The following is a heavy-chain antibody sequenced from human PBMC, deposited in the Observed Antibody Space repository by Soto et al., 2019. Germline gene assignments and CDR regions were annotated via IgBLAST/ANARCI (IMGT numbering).Heavy chain of an antibody. CDR3: ARSRITMVRGVIKTSPYYYGMDV. Sequence: SVKVSCKASGGTFSSYAISWVRQAPGQGLEWMGGIIPIFGTANYAQKFRGRVTITADESTSTAYMELSSLRSEDTAVYYCARSRITMVRGVIKTSPYYYGMDVWGQGTTVTVSS. CDR2: IIPIFGTA. CDR1: GGTFSSYA. D-gene: IGHD3-10*01. V-gene: IGHV1-69*13. J-gene: IGHJ6*02.